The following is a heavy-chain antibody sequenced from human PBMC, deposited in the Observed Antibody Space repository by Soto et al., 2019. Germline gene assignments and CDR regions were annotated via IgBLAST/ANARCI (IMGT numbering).Heavy chain of an antibody. D-gene: IGHD5-12*01. J-gene: IGHJ4*02. V-gene: IGHV3-23*01. CDR1: GFTFNTYV. Sequence: EVPLLESGGDLVQPGGSLRLSCAASGFTFNTYVMSWVRQAPGKGLEWVSAISASGDTTYYADSVRGRFSTSRDNSKSTLFLQMNSLRAEDTAVYYCAKGGWLDDYGAQGTQVTVSS. CDR3: AKGGWLDDY. CDR2: ISASGDTT.